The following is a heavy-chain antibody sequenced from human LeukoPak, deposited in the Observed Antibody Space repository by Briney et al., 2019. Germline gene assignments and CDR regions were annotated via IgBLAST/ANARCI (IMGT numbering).Heavy chain of an antibody. CDR1: GFTVSSNY. D-gene: IGHD6-19*01. CDR2: IYSGGST. V-gene: IGHV3-53*01. CDR3: ARSPVAGPPNYFDY. J-gene: IGHJ4*02. Sequence: GGSLRLSCAASGFTVSSNYMSWVRQAPGKGLEWVSVIYSGGSTYYAASVKGRFTISRDNSKNTLYLQIDFLTAEDTAVYYCARSPVAGPPNYFDYLGQGTLVTVSS.